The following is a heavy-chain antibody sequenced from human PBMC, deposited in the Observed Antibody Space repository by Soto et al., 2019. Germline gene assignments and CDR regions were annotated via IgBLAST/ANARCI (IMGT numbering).Heavy chain of an antibody. CDR1: GFTFSSYS. V-gene: IGHV3-21*01. CDR2: ISSSSSYI. D-gene: IGHD2-8*01. J-gene: IGHJ4*02. Sequence: GGSLRLSCAASGFTFSSYSMNWVRQAPGKGLEWVSSISSSSSYIYYADSVKGRFTISRDNAKNSLYLQMNSLRAEDTAVYYCARGTWDIVLMVYASYFDYWGQGTLVTVSS. CDR3: ARGTWDIVLMVYASYFDY.